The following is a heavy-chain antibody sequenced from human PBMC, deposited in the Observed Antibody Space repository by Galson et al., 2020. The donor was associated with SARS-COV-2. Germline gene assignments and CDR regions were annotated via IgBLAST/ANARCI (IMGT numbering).Heavy chain of an antibody. CDR1: GFTFSDYY. D-gene: IGHD1-26*01. Sequence: GGSLRLSCSASGFTFSDYYMIWIRQAPGKGLEWVSYISHTSKTIYYADSVKGRFSISRDNTKNSVYLQMDSLRAKDTALYYCARDSRLYIGTYVGAFDLWGQGTVVTVSS. V-gene: IGHV3-11*01. CDR2: ISHTSKTI. CDR3: ARDSRLYIGTYVGAFDL. J-gene: IGHJ3*01.